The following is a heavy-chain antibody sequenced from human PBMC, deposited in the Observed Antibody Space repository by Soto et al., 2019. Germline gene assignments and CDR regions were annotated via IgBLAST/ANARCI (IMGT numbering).Heavy chain of an antibody. D-gene: IGHD3-10*01. V-gene: IGHV4-59*08. J-gene: IGHJ6*02. Sequence: QVQLQESSPGLVKPSETLSLTCTVSGGSISSYYWSWIRQPPGKGLEWIGYIYYSGSTNYNPSLKSRVTISVDTSKNQFSLKLSSVTAADTAVYYCARLPITMVRGVIIYYGMDVWGQGTTVTVSS. CDR1: GGSISSYY. CDR2: IYYSGST. CDR3: ARLPITMVRGVIIYYGMDV.